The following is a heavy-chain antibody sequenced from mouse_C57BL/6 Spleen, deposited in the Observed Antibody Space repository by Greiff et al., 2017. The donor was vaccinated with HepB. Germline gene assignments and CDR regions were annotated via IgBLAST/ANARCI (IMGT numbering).Heavy chain of an antibody. V-gene: IGHV1-7*01. Sequence: VQVVESGAELAKPGASVKLSCKASGYTFTSYWMHGVKQRPGQGLEWIGYINPSSGYTKYNQKFKDKATLTADKSSSTAYMQLSSLSYEDSAVYYCARMVTTTAGAMDYWGQGTSVTVSS. J-gene: IGHJ4*01. CDR3: ARMVTTTAGAMDY. D-gene: IGHD2-2*01. CDR1: GYTFTSYW. CDR2: INPSSGYT.